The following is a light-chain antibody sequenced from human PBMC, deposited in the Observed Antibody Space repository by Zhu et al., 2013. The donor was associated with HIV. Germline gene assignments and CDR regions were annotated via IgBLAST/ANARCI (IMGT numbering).Light chain of an antibody. V-gene: IGLV1-47*01. CDR2: RNN. J-gene: IGLJ3*02. CDR1: TSSIGSNY. Sequence: QSVLTQPPSASGTPGQRVIISCSGSTSSIGSNYVYWYQQLPGTAPKLLIYRNNQRPSGVPDRFSGSKSGTSASLAISGLRSEDEADYYCATWDDSLSGWVFGGGTKLTVL. CDR3: ATWDDSLSGWV.